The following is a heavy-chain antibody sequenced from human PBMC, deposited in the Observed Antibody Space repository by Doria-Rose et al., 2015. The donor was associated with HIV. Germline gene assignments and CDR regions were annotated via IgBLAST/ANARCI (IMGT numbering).Heavy chain of an antibody. D-gene: IGHD4-17*01. CDR3: ARDVGYDYGDYANWFDP. V-gene: IGHV1-18*01. CDR2: ISAYNGNT. Sequence: QGLEWMGWISAYNGNTNYAQKLQGRVTMTTDTSTSTAYMELRSLRSDDTAVYYCARDVGYDYGDYANWFDPWGQGTLVTVSS. J-gene: IGHJ5*02.